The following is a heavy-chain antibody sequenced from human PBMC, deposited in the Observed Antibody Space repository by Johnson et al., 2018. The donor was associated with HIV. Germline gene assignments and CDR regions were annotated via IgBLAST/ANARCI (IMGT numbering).Heavy chain of an antibody. J-gene: IGHJ3*02. V-gene: IGHV3-30*02. CDR2: IRYDGSNK. CDR3: AKTIVVVTADAFDI. CDR1: GFTFSSYG. D-gene: IGHD2-21*02. Sequence: QVQLVESGGGVVQPGGSLRLSCAASGFTFSSYGMHWVRQAPGKGLEWVAFIRYDGSNKYYADSVKGLFTISRDNSKNTLYLQMNSLRAEDTAVYYCAKTIVVVTADAFDIWGQGTMVTVSS.